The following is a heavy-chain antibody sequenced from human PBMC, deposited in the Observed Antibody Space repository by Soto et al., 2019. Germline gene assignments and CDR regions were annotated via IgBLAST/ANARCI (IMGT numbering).Heavy chain of an antibody. Sequence: ASVKVSCKPSGYIFTDYCMHWVRQAPGQGLEWMGWINPKNGATKSLQKFQGRVAMTRDTSISTFYMELRWLTSDDTAVYYCARDTSLEAAAGPSWFDPWGQGTLVTVSS. D-gene: IGHD6-13*01. J-gene: IGHJ5*02. CDR1: GYIFTDYC. CDR2: INPKNGAT. CDR3: ARDTSLEAAAGPSWFDP. V-gene: IGHV1-2*02.